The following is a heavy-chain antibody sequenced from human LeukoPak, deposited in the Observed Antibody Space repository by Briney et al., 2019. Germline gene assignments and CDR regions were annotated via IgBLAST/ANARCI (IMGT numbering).Heavy chain of an antibody. J-gene: IGHJ4*02. Sequence: GGSLRLSCAVSGFTFSSYAMTWVRQAPGEGLEWVSLLSGSGGSTNYADSVKGRFTISRDNSKNTLYLQMNSLRAEDTAVYYCAKAWLEQGGMFDYWGQGTPVTVSS. V-gene: IGHV3-23*01. CDR3: AKAWLEQGGMFDY. D-gene: IGHD1/OR15-1a*01. CDR1: GFTFSSYA. CDR2: LSGSGGST.